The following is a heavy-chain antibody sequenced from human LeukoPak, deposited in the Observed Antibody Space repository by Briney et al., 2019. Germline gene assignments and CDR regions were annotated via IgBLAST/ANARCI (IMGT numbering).Heavy chain of an antibody. CDR1: GGSISSGGYY. Sequence: SQTLSLTCTVSGGSISSGGYYWSWIRQHPGKGLEWIGYIYYSGSTYYNPSLKRRVTISVDTSKKQFSLKLSCVTAADAAVYYCARTVSGTAMVHFDYWGQGTLVTVSS. CDR3: ARTVSGTAMVHFDY. CDR2: IYYSGST. J-gene: IGHJ4*02. D-gene: IGHD5-18*01. V-gene: IGHV4-31*03.